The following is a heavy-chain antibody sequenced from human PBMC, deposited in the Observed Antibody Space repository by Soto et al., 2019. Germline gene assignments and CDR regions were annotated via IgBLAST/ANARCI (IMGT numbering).Heavy chain of an antibody. V-gene: IGHV3-53*01. CDR1: GFTVSSSY. CDR2: IYSGATT. CDR3: ARLGTYYDSWSGLYGLDV. Sequence: GSLRLSCAASGFTVSSSYMTWVRQAPGKGLEWVSGIYSGATTSYPDSVKGRFTISRDNSENTVSLQVNSLRVEDTAMYYCARLGTYYDSWSGLYGLDVWGQGPTVTVSS. D-gene: IGHD3-3*01. J-gene: IGHJ6*02.